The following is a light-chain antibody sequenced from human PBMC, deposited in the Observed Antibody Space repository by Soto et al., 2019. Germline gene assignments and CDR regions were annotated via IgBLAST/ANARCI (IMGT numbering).Light chain of an antibody. Sequence: QSALTQPASVSGSPGQSITISCTGTSSDVGSYNLVSWYQQHPGKAPKLIICESSKRLSGVSNRFSGSKSGNTASLTISGLQAEDEADYYCCSYAGSSSLGVFGTGTKLTVL. CDR3: CSYAGSSSLGV. J-gene: IGLJ1*01. CDR2: ESS. V-gene: IGLV2-23*01. CDR1: SSDVGSYNL.